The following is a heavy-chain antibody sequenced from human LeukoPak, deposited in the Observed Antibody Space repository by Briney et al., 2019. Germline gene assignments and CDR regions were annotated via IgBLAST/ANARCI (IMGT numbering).Heavy chain of an antibody. CDR2: IYYSGRT. CDR3: ARPPPLTMTQYFQH. Sequence: SETLSLTCTVSGGSISSYYWSWIRQPPGKGLEWIGYIYYSGRTKYNPSLKSRVTISVDTSKNQFSLKLSSVTAADTAVYYCARPPPLTMTQYFQHWGQGTLVTVSS. J-gene: IGHJ1*01. CDR1: GGSISSYY. V-gene: IGHV4-59*08. D-gene: IGHD3-22*01.